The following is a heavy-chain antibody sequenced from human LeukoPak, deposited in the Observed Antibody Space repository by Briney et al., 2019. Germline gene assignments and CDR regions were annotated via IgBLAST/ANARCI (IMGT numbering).Heavy chain of an antibody. CDR2: ISWNSGSI. CDR1: GFTFDDYA. CDR3: AKLGYDSSGYGPYYFDY. V-gene: IGHV3-9*01. Sequence: GGSLRLSCAASGFTFDDYAMHWVRQAPGKGQEWVSGISWNSGSIGYADSVKGRFTISRDNAKNSLYLQMNSLRAEDTALYYCAKLGYDSSGYGPYYFDYWGQGTLVTVSS. J-gene: IGHJ4*02. D-gene: IGHD3-22*01.